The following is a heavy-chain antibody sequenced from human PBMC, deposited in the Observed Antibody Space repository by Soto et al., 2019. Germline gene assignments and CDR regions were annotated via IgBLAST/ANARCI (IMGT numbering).Heavy chain of an antibody. V-gene: IGHV1-46*03. D-gene: IGHD2-15*01. CDR3: ARARPRYCSGGSCGNQNWFDP. J-gene: IGHJ5*02. CDR2: INPSGGST. Sequence: ASVKVSCKASGYTFTSYYMHWVRQAPGQGLEWMGIINPSGGSTSYAQKFQGRVTMTRDTSTSTVYMELSSLRSEDTAVYYCARARPRYCSGGSCGNQNWFDPWGQGTLVPSPQ. CDR1: GYTFTSYY.